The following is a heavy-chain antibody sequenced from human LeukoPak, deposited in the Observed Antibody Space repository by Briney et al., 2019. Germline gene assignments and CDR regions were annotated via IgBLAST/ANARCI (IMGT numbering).Heavy chain of an antibody. CDR1: GGTFSSYA. V-gene: IGHV1-69*04. CDR2: IIPILGIA. CDR3: ARSERYYDILTGRTNAEYFQH. D-gene: IGHD3-9*01. J-gene: IGHJ1*01. Sequence: SVKVSCKASGGTFSSYAISWVRLAPGQGLEWMGRIIPILGIANYAQKFQGRVTTTADKSTSTAYMELSSLRSEDTAVYYCARSERYYDILTGRTNAEYFQHWGQGTLVTVSS.